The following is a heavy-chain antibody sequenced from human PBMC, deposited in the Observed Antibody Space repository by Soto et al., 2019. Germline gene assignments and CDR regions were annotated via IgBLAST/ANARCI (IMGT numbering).Heavy chain of an antibody. J-gene: IGHJ6*03. CDR1: GYSFTNYG. D-gene: IGHD6-13*01. CDR2: ISAFNGKT. CDR3: ARDRGVAPPVAGNTHYYYYMDV. V-gene: IGHV1-18*01. Sequence: QDQLLQPGAEVKKTGASVTVSCKASGYSFTNYGITWVRQAPGQGLEWMGWISAFNGKTHYAQKLQGRVTMTTDASTSTADMQLRSLRSDDTAVYYCARDRGVAPPVAGNTHYYYYMDVWGKGTTVTVSS.